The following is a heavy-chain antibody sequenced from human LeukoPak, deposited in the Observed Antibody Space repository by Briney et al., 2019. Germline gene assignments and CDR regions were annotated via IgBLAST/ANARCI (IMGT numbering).Heavy chain of an antibody. Sequence: SQTLSLTCAVSGGSISSGDYYWGWVRQPPGRGLEWLGYIYYSGSTYYNPSLKSRVTISVDTSKNQFSLKLSSVTAADTAVYYCAREVYYYGSGSYYNAFDIWGQGTMVTVSS. CDR3: AREVYYYGSGSYYNAFDI. D-gene: IGHD3-10*01. CDR1: GGSISSGDYY. V-gene: IGHV4-30-4*01. J-gene: IGHJ3*02. CDR2: IYYSGST.